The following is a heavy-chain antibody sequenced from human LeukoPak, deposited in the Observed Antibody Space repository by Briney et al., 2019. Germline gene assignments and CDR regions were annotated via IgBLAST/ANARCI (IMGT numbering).Heavy chain of an antibody. Sequence: GGSLRLSCAVSGFTFSSYAMHWVRQAPGKGLEWVAVISYDGSHTYYADSVKGRFTISRDNSKNTLYLQMNSLRTEDTAVYYCARDHDILTGYYPDYWGQGALVTVSS. J-gene: IGHJ4*02. CDR3: ARDHDILTGYYPDY. CDR2: ISYDGSHT. V-gene: IGHV3-30*04. D-gene: IGHD3-9*01. CDR1: GFTFSSYA.